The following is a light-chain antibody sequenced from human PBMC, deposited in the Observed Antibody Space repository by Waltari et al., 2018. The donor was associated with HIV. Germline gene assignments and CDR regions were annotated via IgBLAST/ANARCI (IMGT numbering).Light chain of an antibody. J-gene: IGKJ3*01. CDR1: HNISGF. V-gene: IGKV1-39*01. CDR3: QQSFSGFG. CDR2: STS. Sequence: IQLTKPLPSLSAQLADHATITCRPSHNISGFLNWYQQKPGKAPKLLVFSTSSLQSGVPSRFQGSASGMDFSLTINSLHPEDFATYYCQQSFSGFGFGHGTSVD.